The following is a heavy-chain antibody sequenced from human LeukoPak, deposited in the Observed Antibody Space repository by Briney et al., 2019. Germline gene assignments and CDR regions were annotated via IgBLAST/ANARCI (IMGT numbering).Heavy chain of an antibody. J-gene: IGHJ4*02. CDR2: INSDGSST. Sequence: PGGSLRLSRAASGFTFSSYWMHWVRQAPGKGLVWVSRINSDGSSTSYADSVKGRFTISRDNAKNTLYLQMNSLRAEDTAVYYCALEKSGSYYFDYWGQGTLVTVSS. V-gene: IGHV3-74*01. CDR3: ALEKSGSYYFDY. CDR1: GFTFSSYW. D-gene: IGHD1-26*01.